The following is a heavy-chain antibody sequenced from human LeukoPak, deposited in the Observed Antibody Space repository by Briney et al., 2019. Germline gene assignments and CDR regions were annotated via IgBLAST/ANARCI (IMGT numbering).Heavy chain of an antibody. CDR3: AKDLLVTGNEYYFDY. Sequence: PGGSLRLSCAASGFTFSSYAMSWVRQAPGKGLEWVSAISGSGGSTYYADSVKGRFTISRDNSKNTLYLQMNSLRAEDTAVYYCAKDLLVTGNEYYFDYWGQGTLVTVSS. J-gene: IGHJ4*02. CDR2: ISGSGGST. CDR1: GFTFSSYA. D-gene: IGHD1-14*01. V-gene: IGHV3-23*01.